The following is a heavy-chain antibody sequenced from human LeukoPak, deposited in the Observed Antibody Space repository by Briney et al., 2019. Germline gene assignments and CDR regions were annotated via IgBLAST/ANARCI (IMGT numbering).Heavy chain of an antibody. Sequence: PGESLRLSCAASGFPFSSYAMTRVRQAPGKGLEWVSSISGGGGSTYYADSVEGRLTISRDNPKNTLYLQMNSLRAGDTAVYYCAKDMFGDFWGQGTLVTVSS. CDR1: GFPFSSYA. J-gene: IGHJ4*02. V-gene: IGHV3-23*01. CDR3: AKDMFGDF. CDR2: ISGGGGST. D-gene: IGHD3-10*02.